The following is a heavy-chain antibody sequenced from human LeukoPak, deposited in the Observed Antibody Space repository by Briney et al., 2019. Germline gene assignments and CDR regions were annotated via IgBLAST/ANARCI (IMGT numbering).Heavy chain of an antibody. CDR1: RGALTGGVYY. J-gene: IGHJ2*01. CDR3: ARVSVYDGGHFDY. CDR2: IYYSGRT. V-gene: IGHV4-31*03. D-gene: IGHD5/OR15-5a*01. Sequence: TLSLTCTVSRGALTGGVYYWSWVSQHPGDGLGLVGYIYYSGRTYYNPSLKSRVTISVDTSKQQFSLKLSSVTAADTAVYYCARVSVYDGGHFDYRVRGTLVTVCS.